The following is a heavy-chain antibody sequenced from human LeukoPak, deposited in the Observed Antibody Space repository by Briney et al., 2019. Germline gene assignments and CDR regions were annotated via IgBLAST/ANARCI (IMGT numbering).Heavy chain of an antibody. J-gene: IGHJ6*02. CDR3: SSPRDFGSASYHYGMDV. CDR2: IKSKGDGGTT. Sequence: GGSLRLSCAASGFIFSNAWMSWVRQAPGKGLEWVGRIKSKGDGGTTDYAAPVKGRFTISRDDSKNMLYVQMNSLTTEDTAVYFCSSPRDFGSASYHYGMDVWGQGTTVTVSS. D-gene: IGHD3-3*01. V-gene: IGHV3-15*01. CDR1: GFIFSNAW.